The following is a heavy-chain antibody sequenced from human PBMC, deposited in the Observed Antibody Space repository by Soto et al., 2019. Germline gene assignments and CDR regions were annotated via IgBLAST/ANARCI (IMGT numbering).Heavy chain of an antibody. D-gene: IGHD6-19*01. Sequence: LRLSCAASGFTFSSYWMSWVRQAPGKGLEWVANIKQDGSEKYYVDSVKGRFTISRDNAKNSLYLQMNSLRAEDTAVYYCARHSSGWVHDAFDIWGQGTMVTVSS. J-gene: IGHJ3*02. CDR2: IKQDGSEK. CDR1: GFTFSSYW. V-gene: IGHV3-7*01. CDR3: ARHSSGWVHDAFDI.